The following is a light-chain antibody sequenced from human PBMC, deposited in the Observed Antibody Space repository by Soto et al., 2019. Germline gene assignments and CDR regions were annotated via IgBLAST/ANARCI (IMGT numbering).Light chain of an antibody. Sequence: EIVLTQSPCTLSLSPGERATLSCRASQSVSSSYLAWYQQKPGQAPRLLIYGASSRATGIPDRFSGSGSGTDFTLTISRLEPEDFAVHYCQQYGSSPWTFGQGTKV. CDR1: QSVSSSY. CDR2: GAS. CDR3: QQYGSSPWT. V-gene: IGKV3-20*01. J-gene: IGKJ1*01.